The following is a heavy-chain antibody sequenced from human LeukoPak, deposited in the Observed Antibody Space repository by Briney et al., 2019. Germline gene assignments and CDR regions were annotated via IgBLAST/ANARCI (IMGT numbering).Heavy chain of an antibody. CDR2: IYYSGST. J-gene: IGHJ6*02. V-gene: IGHV4-59*01. D-gene: IGHD3-16*01. CDR1: GGSISSYY. Sequence: SESLSLTCTVSGGSISSYYWGCIRQPPGKGPEWVGYIYYSGSTNYNPSLTSRVTLSVDTSKTQFSLELSSVTAADTAVYYCARDDSSTSGGYGMDVWGQGTTVTVSS. CDR3: ARDDSSTSGGYGMDV.